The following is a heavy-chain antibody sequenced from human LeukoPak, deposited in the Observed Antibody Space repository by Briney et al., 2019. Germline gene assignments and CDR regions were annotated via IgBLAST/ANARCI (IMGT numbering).Heavy chain of an antibody. CDR3: ARRRDGHYEEFDY. Sequence: PSETLSLSCTVSGGSISNGDHYWSWIRQHPGKGLEWIGYIYYRGSIYYNPSLKSRVIISLDTSKNQVSLKLSSVTAADTAVYYCARRRDGHYEEFDYWGQGTLVSVSS. CDR1: GGSISNGDHY. J-gene: IGHJ4*02. CDR2: IYYRGSI. V-gene: IGHV4-31*03. D-gene: IGHD5-24*01.